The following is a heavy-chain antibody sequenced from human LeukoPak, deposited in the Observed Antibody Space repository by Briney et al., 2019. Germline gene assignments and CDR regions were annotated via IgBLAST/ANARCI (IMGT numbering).Heavy chain of an antibody. D-gene: IGHD1-26*01. Sequence: ASVKVSCKASGYTFTSYDTNWVRQATGQGLEWMGWMNPNSGNTGYAQKFQGRVTMTRNTSISTAYMELSSLRSEDTAVYYCATHGGVGALAAYYYYMDVWGKGTTVTISS. CDR2: MNPNSGNT. J-gene: IGHJ6*03. V-gene: IGHV1-8*01. CDR1: GYTFTSYD. CDR3: ATHGGVGALAAYYYYMDV.